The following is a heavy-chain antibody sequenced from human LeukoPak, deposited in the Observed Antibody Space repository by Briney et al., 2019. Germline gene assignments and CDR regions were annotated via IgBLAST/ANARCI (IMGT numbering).Heavy chain of an antibody. CDR3: ARGRVATIALSY. D-gene: IGHD5-12*01. CDR2: INGGNGNT. V-gene: IGHV1-3*01. J-gene: IGHJ4*02. Sequence: ASVKVSCKASGYTFTTYAMHWVRQAPGQRLEWMAWINGGNGNTKYSQKFQGRAIITRDTSASTVYMELSSLRSEDTAVYYCARGRVATIALSYWGQGTLVTVSS. CDR1: GYTFTTYA.